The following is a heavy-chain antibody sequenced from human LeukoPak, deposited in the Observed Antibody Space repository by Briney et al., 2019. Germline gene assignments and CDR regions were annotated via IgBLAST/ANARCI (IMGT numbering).Heavy chain of an antibody. CDR3: ARSSRELGGYAPWELMPPFDY. CDR1: GYTFSDYY. J-gene: IGHJ4*02. D-gene: IGHD1-7*01. V-gene: IGHV1-2*02. Sequence: GASVTVSCKASGYTFSDYYLHWVRQAPGQGLEWMGWINPNSGGTNYAQKFQGRVTMTRDTSISTAYMELSRLRSDDTAVYYCARSSRELGGYAPWELMPPFDYWGQGTLVTVSS. CDR2: INPNSGGT.